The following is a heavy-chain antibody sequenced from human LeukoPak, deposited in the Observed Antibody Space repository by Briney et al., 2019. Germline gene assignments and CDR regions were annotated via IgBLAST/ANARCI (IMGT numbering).Heavy chain of an antibody. D-gene: IGHD3-10*01. V-gene: IGHV3-23*01. Sequence: GGSLRLSCAASGFTFSSYAMTWARQAPGKGLEWVSAISDRGDKTHYADSVKGRFTISRDNYKNTLYLQMNSLRAEDTAVYYCAKDGKYGSGSLDYWGQGTLVTVSS. CDR2: ISDRGDKT. J-gene: IGHJ4*02. CDR1: GFTFSSYA. CDR3: AKDGKYGSGSLDY.